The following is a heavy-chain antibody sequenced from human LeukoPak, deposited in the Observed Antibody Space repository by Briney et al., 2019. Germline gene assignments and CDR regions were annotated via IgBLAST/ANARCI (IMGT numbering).Heavy chain of an antibody. J-gene: IGHJ4*02. Sequence: SQTLSLTCTVSGGSISSGGYYWSWIRQHQGKGLGGFGYIYYSGSTYYNPSLKSRVTISVDTSKNQFSLKLSSVTAADTAVYYCARGSYYYDSSYFDYWGQGTLVTVSS. D-gene: IGHD3-22*01. V-gene: IGHV4-31*03. CDR2: IYYSGST. CDR3: ARGSYYYDSSYFDY. CDR1: GGSISSGGYY.